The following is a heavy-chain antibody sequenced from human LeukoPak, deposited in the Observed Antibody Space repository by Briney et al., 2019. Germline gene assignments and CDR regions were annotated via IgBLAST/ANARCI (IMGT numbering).Heavy chain of an antibody. V-gene: IGHV3-23*01. CDR2: ISTSDGST. J-gene: IGHJ4*02. CDR1: GFTFSSYG. D-gene: IGHD7-27*01. Sequence: PGGSLRLSCAASGFTFSSYGMSWVRQAPGKGLEWVSGISTSDGSTYYADSVKGRFTISRDNSKNTLYLQVNSLRAEDTAVYYCAKAQVNWASLYYFDYWGQGTLVTVPS. CDR3: AKAQVNWASLYYFDY.